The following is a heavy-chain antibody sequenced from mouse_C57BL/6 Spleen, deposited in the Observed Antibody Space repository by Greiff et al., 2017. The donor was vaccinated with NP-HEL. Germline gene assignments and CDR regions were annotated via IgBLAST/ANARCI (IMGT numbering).Heavy chain of an antibody. D-gene: IGHD1-1*01. Sequence: VQLQQSGPELVKPGASVKISCKASGYAFSSSWMNWVKQRPGKGLEWIGRIYPGDGDTNYNGKFKGKATLTADKSSSTAYMQLSSLTSEYSAVYFCARDYYGSSYVGFDYWGQGTTLTVSS. CDR3: ARDYYGSSYVGFDY. J-gene: IGHJ2*01. CDR1: GYAFSSSW. CDR2: IYPGDGDT. V-gene: IGHV1-82*01.